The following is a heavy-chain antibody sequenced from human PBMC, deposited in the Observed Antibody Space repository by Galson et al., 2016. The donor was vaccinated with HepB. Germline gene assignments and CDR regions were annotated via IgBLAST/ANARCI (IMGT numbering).Heavy chain of an antibody. CDR3: TKQALREAGNFS. D-gene: IGHD4-23*01. J-gene: IGHJ5*02. CDR2: IYFTGNT. CDR1: GGSISINTYY. Sequence: ETLSLTCSVSGGSISINTYYCGWIRQPPGKGLEWIGTIYFTGNTYYNSSLGSRISMSVDTSKNQFPLHPNSATAADTAFYYCTKQALREAGNFSWGQGTLVTVSS. V-gene: IGHV4-39*01.